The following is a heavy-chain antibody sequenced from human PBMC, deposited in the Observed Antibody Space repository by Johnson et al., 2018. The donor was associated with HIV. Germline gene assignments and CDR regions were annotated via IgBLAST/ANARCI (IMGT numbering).Heavy chain of an antibody. D-gene: IGHD1-26*01. J-gene: IGHJ3*01. CDR2: LYADGRT. Sequence: VQLVESGGGLVQPGGSLRLSCAASGFTFSDYYMSWIRQAPGKGLEWVSVLYADGRTYYADSVKGRFTVSSDYSENTLYLQMNSLTAEDTAVYYCATKGSKWELIVDGFAVWGQGTMVTVSS. CDR1: GFTFSDYY. CDR3: ATKGSKWELIVDGFAV. V-gene: IGHV3-66*02.